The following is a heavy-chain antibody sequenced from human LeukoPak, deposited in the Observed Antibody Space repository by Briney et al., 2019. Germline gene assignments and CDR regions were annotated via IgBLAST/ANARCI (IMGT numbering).Heavy chain of an antibody. J-gene: IGHJ4*02. CDR3: ARSGSTVSMLYPCEG. V-gene: IGHV4-59*01. Sequence: SETLSLTCTVSGGSIRSYSWRWLRQPPGKGLEWIGYIYYSGSTNYNPSLKSRVSISVDTSKNQFSLKLSSVTAADTAVYYCARSGSTVSMLYPCEGWGPVILVTVSS. D-gene: IGHD2-8*01. CDR1: GGSIRSYS. CDR2: IYYSGST.